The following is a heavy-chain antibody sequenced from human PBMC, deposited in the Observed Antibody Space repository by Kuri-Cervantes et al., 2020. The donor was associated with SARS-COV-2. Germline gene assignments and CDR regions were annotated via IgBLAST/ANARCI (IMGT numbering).Heavy chain of an antibody. CDR3: ARDPAAGLYYYYMDV. V-gene: IGHV3-7*01. CDR2: IKQDGSEK. Sequence: GESLKISCAASGFTFSSYWMSWVRQAPGKGLEWVANIKQDGSEKYYVDSVKGRFTISRDNAKNSLYLQMNSLRAEDTAAYYCARDPAAGLYYYYMDVWGKGTTVTVSS. D-gene: IGHD6-13*01. CDR1: GFTFSSYW. J-gene: IGHJ6*03.